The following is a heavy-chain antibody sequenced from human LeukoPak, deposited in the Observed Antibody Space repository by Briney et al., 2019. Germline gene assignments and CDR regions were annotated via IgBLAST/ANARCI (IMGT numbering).Heavy chain of an antibody. J-gene: IGHJ6*03. CDR3: ARARGGVVVVAASKSYYYYYMDV. CDR2: MSPNSGNT. CDR1: GYTFTSYD. V-gene: IGHV1-8*03. Sequence: ASVKVSCKASGYTFTSYDINWVRQATGQGLEWMGWMSPNSGNTGYAQKFQGRVTITRNTSISTAYMELSSLRSEDTAVYYCARARGGVVVVAASKSYYYYYMDVWGKGTTVTVSS. D-gene: IGHD2-15*01.